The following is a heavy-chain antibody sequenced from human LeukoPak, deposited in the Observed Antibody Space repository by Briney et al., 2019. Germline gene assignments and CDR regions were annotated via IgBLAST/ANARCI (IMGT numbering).Heavy chain of an antibody. Sequence: SQTLSLTCAISGDSVSSNSASWNRLTPSPSRDLESLGRTYYRYKRYTDYAVYVKTRITINPDTSKTQFSLQLNSLTPEDTAVYYCARDLGGWYRLDSWGQGTLVTVSS. J-gene: IGHJ4*02. CDR1: GDSVSSNSAS. CDR3: ARDLGGWYRLDS. D-gene: IGHD6-19*01. V-gene: IGHV6-1*01. CDR2: TYYRYKRYT.